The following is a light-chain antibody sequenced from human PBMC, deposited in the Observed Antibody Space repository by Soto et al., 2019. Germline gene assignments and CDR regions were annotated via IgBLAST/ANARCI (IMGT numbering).Light chain of an antibody. CDR2: EVS. Sequence: QSALTQPPSASGSPGQSVTISCTGTSSDVGGYNYVSWYQHHPGKAPKLIIFEVSQRPSGVPDRFSGYKSGNTASLTVSGLQAEDEADYYCNSYAGSNNFYVFGTGTKLTVL. CDR3: NSYAGSNNFYV. CDR1: SSDVGGYNY. V-gene: IGLV2-8*01. J-gene: IGLJ1*01.